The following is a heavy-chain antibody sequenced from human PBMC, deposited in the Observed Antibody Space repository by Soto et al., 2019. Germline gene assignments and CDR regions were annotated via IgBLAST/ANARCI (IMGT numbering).Heavy chain of an antibody. V-gene: IGHV1-58*01. J-gene: IGHJ6*02. CDR3: AADKSDDILTGFVMDV. Sequence: SVKVSCKASGFTFTSSAVQWVRQARGQRLEWIGWIVVGSGNTNYAQKFQERVTITRDMSTSTAYMELSSLRSEDTAVYYCAADKSDDILTGFVMDVWGQGTTVTVSS. CDR2: IVVGSGNT. CDR1: GFTFTSSA. D-gene: IGHD3-9*01.